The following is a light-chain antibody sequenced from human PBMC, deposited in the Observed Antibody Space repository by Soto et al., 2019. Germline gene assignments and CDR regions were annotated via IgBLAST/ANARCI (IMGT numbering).Light chain of an antibody. Sequence: EIVLTQSPGTLSLSPGERATLSCRASQSVSSSYLAWYQQKPGQAPRLLIYGASSRATGIPDRFSGSESGTDFSLTISRLEGEDFAVYYCQRYGSSPKMFGQGTKLEIK. V-gene: IGKV3-20*01. CDR3: QRYGSSPKM. J-gene: IGKJ2*01. CDR1: QSVSSSY. CDR2: GAS.